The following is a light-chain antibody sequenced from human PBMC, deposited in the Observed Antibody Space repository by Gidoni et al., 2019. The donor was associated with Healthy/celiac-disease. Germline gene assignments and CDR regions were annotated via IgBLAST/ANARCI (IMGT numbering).Light chain of an antibody. CDR2: GAS. CDR1: QSVSSSY. V-gene: IGKV3-20*01. Sequence: EIVLKQSPGTLSLSPGERATLSCRASQSVSSSYLAWYQQKPGQAPRLLIYGASSRAPGIPDRFSGSGSGTDFTLTISRLAPEDFAVYYCQQYGCAPYTFGQGTKLEIK. J-gene: IGKJ2*01. CDR3: QQYGCAPYT.